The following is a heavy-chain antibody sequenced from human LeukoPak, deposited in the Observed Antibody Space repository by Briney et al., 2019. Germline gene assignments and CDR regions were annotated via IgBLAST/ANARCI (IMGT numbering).Heavy chain of an antibody. J-gene: IGHJ6*02. D-gene: IGHD3-22*01. CDR3: AKDHHYDSSDYGRYYYYGMDV. CDR1: GFSFSTYG. Sequence: GGSLRLSCAASGFSFSTYGMSWVRQAPGKGLEWVSRYNGRCGSSYYGDSVRGRFTISRDNSKNTLYLQMNSMRVEDTAEYYCAKDHHYDSSDYGRYYYYGMDVWGQGNTVTVSS. CDR2: YNGRCGSS. V-gene: IGHV3-23*01.